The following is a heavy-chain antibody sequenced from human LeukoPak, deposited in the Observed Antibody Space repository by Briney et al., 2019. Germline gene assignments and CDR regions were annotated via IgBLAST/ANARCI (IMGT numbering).Heavy chain of an antibody. CDR2: IYHSGST. Sequence: NPSETLSLTCAVSGYSINSDYYWGWIRQPPGKGLEWIGSIYHSGSTYYNPSLKSRVTISVDTSKNQFSLKLSSVTAADTAVYYCARGSGDSTSSNPFYYYYMDVWGKGTTVTVSS. CDR3: ARGSGDSTSSNPFYYYYMDV. V-gene: IGHV4-38-2*01. CDR1: GYSINSDYY. J-gene: IGHJ6*03. D-gene: IGHD6-6*01.